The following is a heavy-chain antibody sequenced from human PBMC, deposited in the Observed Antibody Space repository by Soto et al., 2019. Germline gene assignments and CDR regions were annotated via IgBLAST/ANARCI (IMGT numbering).Heavy chain of an antibody. Sequence: ASVKVSCKASGDTFASFGFSWVRQAPGQGLEWLGWISAYNGNTHYAQKVRDRVTLTTDTSTNTAYMELRSLTSDDTAVYYCARDQESITDRILKYCGEGTCVTVYS. V-gene: IGHV1-18*01. J-gene: IGHJ4*02. CDR2: ISAYNGNT. D-gene: IGHD3-10*01. CDR1: GDTFASFG. CDR3: ARDQESITDRILKY.